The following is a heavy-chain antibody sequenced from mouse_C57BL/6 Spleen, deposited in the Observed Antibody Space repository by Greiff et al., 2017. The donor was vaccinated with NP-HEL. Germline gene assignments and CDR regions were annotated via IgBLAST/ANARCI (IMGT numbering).Heavy chain of an antibody. D-gene: IGHD1-1*01. CDR1: GYTFTSYW. CDR2: IDPSDSYT. CDR3: ANYYYGSSYDFDY. J-gene: IGHJ2*01. V-gene: IGHV1-59*01. Sequence: QVQLQQSGAELVRPGTSVKLSCKASGYTFTSYWMHWVKQRPGQGLEWIGVIDPSDSYTNYNEKFKGKATFTDDTSSNTAYMQLSSLTTEDSAIYYCANYYYGSSYDFDYWGQGTTLTVSS.